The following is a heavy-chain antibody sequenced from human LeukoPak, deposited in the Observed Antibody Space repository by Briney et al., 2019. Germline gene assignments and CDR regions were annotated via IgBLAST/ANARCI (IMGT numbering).Heavy chain of an antibody. Sequence: SETLSLTCAVSGGSISSSNWWSWVRQPPGKGLEWIGEINHSGSTNYNPSLKSRVTISVDTSKNQFSLKLSSVTAADTAVYYCARGGIAAAGTVLSEWGQGTLVTVSS. D-gene: IGHD6-13*01. V-gene: IGHV4-4*02. CDR2: INHSGST. CDR1: GGSISSSNW. CDR3: ARGGIAAAGTVLSE. J-gene: IGHJ4*02.